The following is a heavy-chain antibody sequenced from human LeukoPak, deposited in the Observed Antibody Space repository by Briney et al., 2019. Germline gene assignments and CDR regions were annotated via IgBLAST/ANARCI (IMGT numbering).Heavy chain of an antibody. CDR3: ARVYRSGSYYGYYYYYGMDG. J-gene: IGHJ6*02. D-gene: IGHD1-26*01. CDR1: GFTFSSYA. Sequence: GRSLRLSCAASGFTFSSYAMHWVRQAPGKGLEWVEALQYDGSNKYYADSVKGRFTISRDNPKNTLDLQMNSLRAEDTAVYYCARVYRSGSYYGYYYYYGMDGWGQGTTVTVSS. V-gene: IGHV3-30*04. CDR2: LQYDGSNK.